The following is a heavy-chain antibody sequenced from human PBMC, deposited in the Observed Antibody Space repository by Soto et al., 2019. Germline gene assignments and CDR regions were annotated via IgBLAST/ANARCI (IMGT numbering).Heavy chain of an antibody. J-gene: IGHJ4*02. V-gene: IGHV4-39*01. D-gene: IGHD6-13*01. CDR3: ARHRGVIAAAHRSPYYFDY. CDR2: IYYSGST. CDR1: GGSISSSSYY. Sequence: SETLSLTCTVSGGSISSSSYYWGWIRQPPGKGLEWIGSIYYSGSTYYNPSLKSRVTISVDTSKNQFSLKLSSVTAADTAVYYCARHRGVIAAAHRSPYYFDYWGQGTLVTVSS.